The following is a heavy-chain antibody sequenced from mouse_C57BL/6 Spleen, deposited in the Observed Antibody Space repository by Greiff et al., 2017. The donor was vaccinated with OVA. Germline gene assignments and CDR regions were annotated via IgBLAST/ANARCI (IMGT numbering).Heavy chain of an antibody. J-gene: IGHJ3*01. CDR2: ISSGSSTI. Sequence: EVKLVESGGGLVKPGGSLKLSCAASGFTFSDYGMHWVRQAPEKGLEWVAYISSGSSTIYYADTVKGRFTISRDNAKNTLFLQMTSLRSEDTAMYYCARASYDYSWFAYWGQGTLVTVSA. D-gene: IGHD2-4*01. CDR1: GFTFSDYG. CDR3: ARASYDYSWFAY. V-gene: IGHV5-17*01.